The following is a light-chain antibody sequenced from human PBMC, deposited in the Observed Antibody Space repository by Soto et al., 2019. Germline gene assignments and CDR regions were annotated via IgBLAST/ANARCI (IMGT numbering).Light chain of an antibody. CDR2: KAS. CDR1: QTISSW. CDR3: QQYNSYS. Sequence: PSTRSASVGGRFTITFRASQTISSWLAWYQQKPGKAPKLLIYKASTLKSGVPSRFSGSGSGTEFTLTISSLQPEDFATYYCQQYNSYSFGQGTKV. V-gene: IGKV1-5*03. J-gene: IGKJ1*01.